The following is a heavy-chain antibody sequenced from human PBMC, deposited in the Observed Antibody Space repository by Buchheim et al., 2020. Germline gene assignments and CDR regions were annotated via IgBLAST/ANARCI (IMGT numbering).Heavy chain of an antibody. CDR3: ARVLGATWATRAFDY. J-gene: IGHJ4*02. CDR2: IYYSGST. CDR1: DYSIDSASY. D-gene: IGHD1-26*01. Sequence: QVQLQESGPGLVKFSETLSLTCTVSDYSIDSASYWAWIRQPPGKGLQWVGTIYYSGSTYYNPSLKRRVTVSFATSNNQFSLKLSSVTAADTAVYFCARVLGATWATRAFDYWGQGTL. V-gene: IGHV4-38-2*02.